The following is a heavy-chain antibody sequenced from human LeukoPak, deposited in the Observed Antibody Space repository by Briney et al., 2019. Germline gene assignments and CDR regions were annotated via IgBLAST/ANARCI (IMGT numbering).Heavy chain of an antibody. D-gene: IGHD6-13*01. CDR2: VKQDGVEK. CDR1: GFTFSSYC. Sequence: GGSLRLSCAASGFTFSSYCMSWVRQAPGKGLEWVANVKQDGVEKVYVDSVKGRFTISRDNAKNSLYLQMNSLRAEDTAVYYCARDLASSSWSDYWGQGTLVTVSS. J-gene: IGHJ4*02. V-gene: IGHV3-7*01. CDR3: ARDLASSSWSDY.